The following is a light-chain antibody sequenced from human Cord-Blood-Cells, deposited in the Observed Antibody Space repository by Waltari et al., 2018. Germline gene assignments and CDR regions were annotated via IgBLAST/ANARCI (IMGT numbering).Light chain of an antibody. CDR3: QQRSNWLSLT. Sequence: EIVLTQSSATLSSSTGERATISCRSSPSVSSYLSWYHQKPGQAARLLIYDASTRAAGVPARFSGSGSCADFSLPISSREPEDVAVYYCQQRSNWLSLTFGGGTKVEIK. CDR1: PSVSSY. CDR2: DAS. J-gene: IGKJ4*01. V-gene: IGKV3-11*01.